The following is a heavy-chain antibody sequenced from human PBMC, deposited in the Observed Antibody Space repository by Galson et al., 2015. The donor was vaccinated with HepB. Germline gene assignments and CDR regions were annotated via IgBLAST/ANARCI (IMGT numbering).Heavy chain of an antibody. J-gene: IGHJ5*02. CDR3: ARMGYSSSWYLGHVWFDP. D-gene: IGHD6-13*01. CDR1: GFSLSTSGMC. CDR2: IDWDGDK. Sequence: PALVKPTQTLTLTCTFSGFSLSTSGMCVSWIRQPPGKALEWLALIDWDGDKYYSTSLKTRLTISKDTSKNQVVPTMTNMDPVDTATYYCARMGYSSSWYLGHVWFDPWGQGTLVTVSS. V-gene: IGHV2-70*01.